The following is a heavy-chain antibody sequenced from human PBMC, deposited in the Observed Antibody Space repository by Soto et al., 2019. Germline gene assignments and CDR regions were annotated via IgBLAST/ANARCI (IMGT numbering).Heavy chain of an antibody. Sequence: QVTLKESGPVLVKPTETLTLTCTVSGFSLSNARMGVSWIRQPPGKALEWLAHIFSNDEKSYSTSLKSRLTIYKDTSKSQVVLTMTKMDPVDTATYYCARHGRGVGARPLDYWGQGTLVTVSS. J-gene: IGHJ4*02. CDR1: GFSLSNARMG. V-gene: IGHV2-26*01. CDR2: IFSNDEK. D-gene: IGHD1-26*01. CDR3: ARHGRGVGARPLDY.